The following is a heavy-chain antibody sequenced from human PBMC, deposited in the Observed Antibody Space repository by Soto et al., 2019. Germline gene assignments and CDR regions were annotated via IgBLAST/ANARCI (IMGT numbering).Heavy chain of an antibody. CDR3: STSNLRGYCSGGSCFNGRYAFDI. CDR2: LRSKPYGGTA. D-gene: IGHD2-15*01. V-gene: IGHV3-49*03. Sequence: EVQLVESGGGLVQPGRSLRLSCTASGFTFGDYAMSWFRQAPGKGLWSVGFLRSKPYGGTAEYAASVKGRFIISRDDSKSIAYLPMNSLTTEDTAVYYCSTSNLRGYCSGGSCFNGRYAFDIWGQATMVTVSS. J-gene: IGHJ3*02. CDR1: GFTFGDYA.